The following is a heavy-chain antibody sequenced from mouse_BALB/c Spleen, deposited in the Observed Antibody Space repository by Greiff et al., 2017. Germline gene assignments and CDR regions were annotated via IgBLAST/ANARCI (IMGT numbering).Heavy chain of an antibody. D-gene: IGHD1-1*01. CDR3: ARQGGYYGSRFDY. Sequence: EVQLVESGGGLVKPGGSLKLSCAASGFAFSSYDMSWVRQTPEKRLEWVAYISSGGGSTYYPDTVKGRFTISRDNAKNTLYLQMSSLKSEDTAMYYCARQGGYYGSRFDYWGQGTTLTVSS. CDR2: ISSGGGST. J-gene: IGHJ2*01. V-gene: IGHV5-12-1*01. CDR1: GFAFSSYD.